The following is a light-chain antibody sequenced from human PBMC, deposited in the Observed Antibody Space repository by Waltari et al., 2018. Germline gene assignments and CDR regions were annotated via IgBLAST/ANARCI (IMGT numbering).Light chain of an antibody. CDR3: QHYNNWPRA. Sequence: EIVMTQSPATLSVSPGERATLPCRASQSVSSNLAWYQQKPGQAPRLLIYDASTRASGIPARFSGSGSGTEFTLTISSLQSEDFAVYYCQHYNNWPRAFGPGTKVDIK. CDR1: QSVSSN. J-gene: IGKJ3*01. CDR2: DAS. V-gene: IGKV3-15*01.